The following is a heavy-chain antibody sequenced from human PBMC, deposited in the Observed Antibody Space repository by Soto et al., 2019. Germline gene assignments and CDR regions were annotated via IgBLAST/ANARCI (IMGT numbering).Heavy chain of an antibody. Sequence: GGSLRLSCAASGFTFSGYWMSWVRQAPGKGLEWVANIKQDGSEKYYGDSVKGRFTISRDNAKNSLYLQMNSLRAEDTAVYYCARALGYCSGGSCFPFDYWGQGTLVTVSS. CDR3: ARALGYCSGGSCFPFDY. V-gene: IGHV3-7*01. CDR1: GFTFSGYW. CDR2: IKQDGSEK. D-gene: IGHD2-15*01. J-gene: IGHJ4*02.